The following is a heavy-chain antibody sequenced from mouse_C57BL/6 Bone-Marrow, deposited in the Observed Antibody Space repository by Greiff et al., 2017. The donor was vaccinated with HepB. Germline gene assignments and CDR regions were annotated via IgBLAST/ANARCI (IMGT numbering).Heavy chain of an antibody. V-gene: IGHV2-9-1*01. D-gene: IGHD1-1*02. CDR2: IWTGGGT. CDR1: GFSLTSYA. CDR3: AREMGGRDYYAMDY. Sequence: VKLMESGPGLVAPSQSLSITCTVSGFSLTSYAISWVRQPPGKGLEWLGVIWTGGGTNYNSALKSRLSISKDNSKSQVFLKMNSLQTDDTARYYCAREMGGRDYYAMDYWGQGTSVTVSS. J-gene: IGHJ4*01.